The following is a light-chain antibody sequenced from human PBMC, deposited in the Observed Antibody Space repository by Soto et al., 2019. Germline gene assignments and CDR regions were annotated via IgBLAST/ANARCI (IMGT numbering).Light chain of an antibody. J-gene: IGKJ1*01. V-gene: IGKV3-20*01. Sequence: EIVLTQSPGTLSLSPGKRVTLTCRASQSISRTYLAWYQQKPGQAPRLLIYGASSRATGIPDRFSGSGSGTDFTLTISRLEPEDLAVYYCQQYDSPPRSFGQGTKVEVQ. CDR2: GAS. CDR3: QQYDSPPRS. CDR1: QSISRTY.